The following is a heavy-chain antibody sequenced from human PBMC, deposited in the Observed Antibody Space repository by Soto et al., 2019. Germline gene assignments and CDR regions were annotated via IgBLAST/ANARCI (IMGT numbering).Heavy chain of an antibody. CDR2: ISGSVGTT. V-gene: IGHV3-23*01. CDR1: GFTFSSYA. CDR3: AKDHLFSGWTSGGYFDY. Sequence: LRLSCEASGFTFSSYAMSWVRQAPGKGLEWVSVISGSVGTTYYADSVKGRFTISRDNSKNTLYLQMSNLRAEDTAVYYCAKDHLFSGWTSGGYFDYWGQGALVTVSS. D-gene: IGHD6-19*01. J-gene: IGHJ4*02.